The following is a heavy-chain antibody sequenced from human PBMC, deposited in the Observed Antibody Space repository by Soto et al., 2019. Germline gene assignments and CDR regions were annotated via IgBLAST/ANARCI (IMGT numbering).Heavy chain of an antibody. CDR1: GFTFSSYA. Sequence: EVQLLESGGALLQPGGSLRLSCAASGFTFSSYAVNWVRQAPGKGLEWVSTISGSGVNTYYADSVKGRFTISRDNSKNTLYLQMSGLRAEDTAVYYCAKELVYLPPPLTLSPQGGWFDPWGQGTLVTVSS. J-gene: IGHJ5*02. D-gene: IGHD1-26*01. V-gene: IGHV3-23*01. CDR2: ISGSGVNT. CDR3: AKELVYLPPPLTLSPQGGWFDP.